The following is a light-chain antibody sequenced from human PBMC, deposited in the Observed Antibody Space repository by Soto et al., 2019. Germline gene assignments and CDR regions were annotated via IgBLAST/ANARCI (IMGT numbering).Light chain of an antibody. J-gene: IGKJ2*01. Sequence: EIVLTQSPGTLSLSPGERATLSCRASQSVSSSYLAWYQQRPGQAPRLLIYGASSRATGIPDRFSGTGSGIDFTLTISRLEPEDFAVYYCQQSVSSPYTFGQGTKLEIK. CDR2: GAS. CDR3: QQSVSSPYT. CDR1: QSVSSSY. V-gene: IGKV3-20*01.